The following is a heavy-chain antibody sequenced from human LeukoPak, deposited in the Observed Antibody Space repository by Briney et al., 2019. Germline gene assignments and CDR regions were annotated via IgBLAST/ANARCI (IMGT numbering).Heavy chain of an antibody. V-gene: IGHV3-11*04. J-gene: IGHJ6*03. CDR3: ARGYSSSWHHYYYYMDV. CDR1: GFTFSDYY. CDR2: ISSSGSTI. Sequence: GGSLRLSCAASGFTFSDYYMSWIRQAPGKGLEWVSYISSSGSTIYYADSVKGRFTISRDNAKNSLYLQMNSLRAEDAAVYCCARGYSSSWHHYYYYMDVWGKGTTVTVSS. D-gene: IGHD6-13*01.